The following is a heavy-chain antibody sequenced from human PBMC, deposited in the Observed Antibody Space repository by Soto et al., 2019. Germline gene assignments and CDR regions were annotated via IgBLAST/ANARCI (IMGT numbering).Heavy chain of an antibody. V-gene: IGHV4-4*07. CDR3: ARGMTPPGAPAWYYFDS. D-gene: IGHD2-8*02. Sequence: AETLSLTCLVSGSSLTGMSYWSLIRRPALKGLEWIGRFSLSGTTNYSPSLRSRVTMSADVSKNQFSLRLTSVTAADTALYYCARGMTPPGAPAWYYFDSWGQGTLV. J-gene: IGHJ4*02. CDR1: GSSLTGMSY. CDR2: FSLSGTT.